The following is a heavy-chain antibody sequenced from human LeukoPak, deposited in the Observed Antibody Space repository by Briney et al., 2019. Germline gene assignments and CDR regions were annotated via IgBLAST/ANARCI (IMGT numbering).Heavy chain of an antibody. CDR3: ARGRDSRSYYNYYYYYMDV. CDR1: GGAISGYY. CDR2: IFYSGST. V-gene: IGHV4-59*01. J-gene: IGHJ6*03. D-gene: IGHD3-10*01. Sequence: PSETLSLTCTVSGGAISGYYWSWIRQPPGKGLEWIGDIFYSGSTNYNPSLKSRVTISVDTSKNQFSLKLSSVTAADTAVYYCARGRDSRSYYNYYYYYMDVWGKGTTVTVS.